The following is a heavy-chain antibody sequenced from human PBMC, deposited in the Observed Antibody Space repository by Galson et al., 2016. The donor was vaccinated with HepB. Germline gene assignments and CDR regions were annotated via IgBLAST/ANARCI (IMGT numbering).Heavy chain of an antibody. Sequence: SETLSLTCTVSGVSVSSSYYFWGWVRQPPGKGLEWIGLIHSSGTSHYDPSLNSRLTMSVETAKNQFSLRLSSMTAADTAVYYCARSSASRNGYFDSWGQGTLVTVSS. J-gene: IGHJ4*02. D-gene: IGHD6-19*01. CDR2: IHSSGTS. V-gene: IGHV4-39*01. CDR3: ARSSASRNGYFDS. CDR1: GVSVSSSYYF.